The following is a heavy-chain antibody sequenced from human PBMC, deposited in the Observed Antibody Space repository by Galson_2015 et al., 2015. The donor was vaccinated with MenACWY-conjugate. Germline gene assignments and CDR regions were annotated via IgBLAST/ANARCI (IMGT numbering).Heavy chain of an antibody. CDR3: ARARKRAIEPGPRHLLYYNGMDV. J-gene: IGHJ6*02. D-gene: IGHD1-14*01. CDR1: GGTLSTYG. CDR2: IIPQFGTT. V-gene: IGHV1-69*13. Sequence: SVKVSCKASGGTLSTYGVSWVRQAPGQGLEWMGGIIPQFGTTHYAQKFQGRVNIIADESTSTVYMHLSSLKSEDTAVYFCARARKRAIEPGPRHLLYYNGMDVWGQGTMVIVS.